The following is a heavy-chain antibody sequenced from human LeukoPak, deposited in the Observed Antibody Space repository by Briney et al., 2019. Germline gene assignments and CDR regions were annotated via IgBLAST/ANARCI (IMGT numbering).Heavy chain of an antibody. V-gene: IGHV1-24*01. CDR3: ATESPRRQYYYDPNWFDP. D-gene: IGHD3-22*01. CDR2: FDPEDGET. Sequence: ASVKVSCKVSGYTLTELSMHWVRQAPGKGLEWMGCFDPEDGETIYAQKFQGRVTMTEDTSTDTAYMELSSLRSEDTAVYYCATESPRRQYYYDPNWFDPWGQGTLVTVSS. CDR1: GYTLTELS. J-gene: IGHJ5*02.